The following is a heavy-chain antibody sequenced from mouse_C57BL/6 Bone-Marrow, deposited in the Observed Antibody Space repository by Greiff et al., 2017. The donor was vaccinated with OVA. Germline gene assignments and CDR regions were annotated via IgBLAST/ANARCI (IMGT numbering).Heavy chain of an antibody. CDR3: ARDYYGSSPFDY. Sequence: VQLQQSGAELVKPGASVKLSCTASGFNIKDYYMHWVKQRTEQGLEWIGRIDPEDGATKYAPKFPGKATITAATSSHTAYLQLSSLTAEDTAVYYCARDYYGSSPFDYWGQGTTLTVSA. CDR2: IDPEDGAT. V-gene: IGHV14-2*01. D-gene: IGHD1-1*01. CDR1: GFNIKDYY. J-gene: IGHJ2*01.